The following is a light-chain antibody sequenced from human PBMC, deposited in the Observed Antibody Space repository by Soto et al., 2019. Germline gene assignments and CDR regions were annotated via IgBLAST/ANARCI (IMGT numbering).Light chain of an antibody. J-gene: IGKJ3*01. CDR3: QQYNKWPLFT. Sequence: EIVMTQSPDILSVSPAEIATLSCRASQSISSNLAWYQKRSGQSPRILIYGGSTRATGIPARFSGSGSGTDFTLTTGSLQSEDFAIYYCQQYNKWPLFTFGPGTRVDIK. CDR2: GGS. V-gene: IGKV3-15*01. CDR1: QSISSN.